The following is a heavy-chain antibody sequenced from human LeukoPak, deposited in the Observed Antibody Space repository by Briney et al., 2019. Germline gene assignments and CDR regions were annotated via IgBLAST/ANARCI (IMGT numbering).Heavy chain of an antibody. V-gene: IGHV3-7*01. CDR2: IKQDGSEK. CDR1: GFTFSTYW. Sequence: PGGSLRLSCAASGFTFSTYWMSWVRLTPGKGLEWVASIKQDGSEKYYGDSVKGRSTISRDNAKNSLYLHMNSLRAEDTAVYYCVRREDKYSYGSYWGQGTLVTVSS. CDR3: VRREDKYSYGSY. J-gene: IGHJ4*02. D-gene: IGHD5-18*01.